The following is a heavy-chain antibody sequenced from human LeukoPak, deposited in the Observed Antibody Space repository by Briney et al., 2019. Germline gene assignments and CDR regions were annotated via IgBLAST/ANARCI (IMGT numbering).Heavy chain of an antibody. D-gene: IGHD6-19*01. J-gene: IGHJ3*02. Sequence: PSETLSLTCAVYGGSFSSYYWSWIRQPPGKGLEWIGYIYYSGSTNYNPSLKSRVTISVDTSKNQFSLKLSSVTAADTAVYYCAARATGYSSGWYSPSNLFRAFDIWGQGTMVTVSS. CDR3: AARATGYSSGWYSPSNLFRAFDI. V-gene: IGHV4-59*01. CDR1: GGSFSSYY. CDR2: IYYSGST.